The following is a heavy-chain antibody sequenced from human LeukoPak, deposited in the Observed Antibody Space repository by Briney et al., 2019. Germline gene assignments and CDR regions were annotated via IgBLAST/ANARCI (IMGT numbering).Heavy chain of an antibody. Sequence: ASVKVSCKASGYTFTGYYMHWVRQAPGQGLEWMGWINPNSGGTSYAQKFQGRVTMTRDTSISTAYMELSRLRSDDTAVYYCARDRYSSGWFSYNWFDPWGQGTLVTVSS. CDR1: GYTFTGYY. J-gene: IGHJ5*02. D-gene: IGHD6-19*01. V-gene: IGHV1-2*02. CDR2: INPNSGGT. CDR3: ARDRYSSGWFSYNWFDP.